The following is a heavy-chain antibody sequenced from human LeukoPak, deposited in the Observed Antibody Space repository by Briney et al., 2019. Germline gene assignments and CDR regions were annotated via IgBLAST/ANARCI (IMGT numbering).Heavy chain of an antibody. Sequence: SETLSLTCAVYGGSFSGYYWSWIRQPPGKGLEWIGEINHSGSTNYNPSLKSRVTISVDTSKNQFSLKLSSVTAADTAVYYCARAPRGESDAASGFYGVDVWGQGTTVIVSS. CDR3: ARAPRGESDAASGFYGVDV. CDR2: INHSGST. CDR1: GGSFSGYY. J-gene: IGHJ6*02. D-gene: IGHD3-22*01. V-gene: IGHV4-34*01.